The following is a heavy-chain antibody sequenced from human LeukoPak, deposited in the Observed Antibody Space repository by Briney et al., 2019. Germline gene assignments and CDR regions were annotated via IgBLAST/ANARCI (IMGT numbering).Heavy chain of an antibody. V-gene: IGHV3-23*01. J-gene: IGHJ4*02. CDR1: GFTFSSYA. CDR3: AEGVNILGSYYFDY. D-gene: IGHD3-10*01. Sequence: PGGSLRLSCAASGFTFSSYAMSWVRQAPGRGLEWVSANSGSGGRTYYADSVKGRFTISRDNSKNTLYLQMNSLRAEDTAVYYCAEGVNILGSYYFDYWGQGTRVTVSS. CDR2: NSGSGGRT.